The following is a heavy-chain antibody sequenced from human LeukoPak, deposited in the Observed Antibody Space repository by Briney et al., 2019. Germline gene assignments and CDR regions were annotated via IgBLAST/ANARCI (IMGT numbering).Heavy chain of an antibody. CDR2: IDHSGST. D-gene: IGHD1-14*01. V-gene: IGHV4-34*08. CDR1: DLNMIGCY. CDR3: ALVVYHSGRPGP. Sequence: PSESLSLTCAVFDLNMIGCYWSWIRQPPGKGLEWIGEIDHSGSTTYNPSLKGRVSISIDTSRNQFYLTANSVSAADTAVYYCALVVYHSGRPGPWGQGTPVTVSS. J-gene: IGHJ5*02.